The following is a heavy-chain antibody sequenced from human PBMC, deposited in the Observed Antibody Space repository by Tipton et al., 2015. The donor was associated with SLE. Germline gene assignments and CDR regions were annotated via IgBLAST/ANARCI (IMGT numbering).Heavy chain of an antibody. J-gene: IGHJ4*02. CDR2: IYYSGST. D-gene: IGHD6-13*01. V-gene: IGHV4-38-2*01. CDR3: ARHAGGSSWPYFDY. Sequence: LRLSCAASGFTFSDYYMSWIRQAPGKGLEWIGSIYYSGSTYYNPSLKSRVTISVDTSKNQFSLKLSSVTAADTAVYYCARHAGGSSWPYFDYWGQGTLVTVSS. CDR1: GFTFSDYY.